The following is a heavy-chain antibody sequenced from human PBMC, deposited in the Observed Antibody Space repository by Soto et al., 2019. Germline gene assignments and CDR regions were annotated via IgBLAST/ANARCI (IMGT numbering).Heavy chain of an antibody. CDR3: ARGITIFGLAVINYFDY. D-gene: IGHD3-3*01. Sequence: SETLSLTCTVSGASIIGDYWSCIRQSPGKGLEWIGYIYSSGSTNYSPSLKSRVTISVETSKNQFSLRLNSVTAADTAVYYCARGITIFGLAVINYFDYWVQGSLV. J-gene: IGHJ4*02. V-gene: IGHV4-59*01. CDR1: GASIIGDY. CDR2: IYSSGST.